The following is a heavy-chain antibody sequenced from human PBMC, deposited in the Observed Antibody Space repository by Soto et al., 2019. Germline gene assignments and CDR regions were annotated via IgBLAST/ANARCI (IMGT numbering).Heavy chain of an antibody. CDR2: INHSGST. CDR3: ARDRAYYYGSGSYYKNYFDY. J-gene: IGHJ4*02. Sequence: SETLSLTCAVYGESFSGYYWSWIRQPPGKGLEWIGEINHSGSTNYNPSLKSRVTISVDTSKNQFSLKLSSVTAADTAVYYCARDRAYYYGSGSYYKNYFDYWGQGTLVTVSS. V-gene: IGHV4-34*01. CDR1: GESFSGYY. D-gene: IGHD3-10*01.